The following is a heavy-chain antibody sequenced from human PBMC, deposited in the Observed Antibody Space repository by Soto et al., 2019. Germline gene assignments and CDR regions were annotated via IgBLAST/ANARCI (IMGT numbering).Heavy chain of an antibody. D-gene: IGHD3-3*01. V-gene: IGHV4-31*03. Sequence: SETLSLTCTVSGGSISSGGYYWSWIRQQPGKSLEWIGYIYYSGSIYYNPSLKSRVTISVDTSKNQFSLKLSSVTAADTAVYYCARVLRFLEWLSIPYGMHVWGQGTTVTVS. CDR2: IYYSGSI. J-gene: IGHJ6*02. CDR1: GGSISSGGYY. CDR3: ARVLRFLEWLSIPYGMHV.